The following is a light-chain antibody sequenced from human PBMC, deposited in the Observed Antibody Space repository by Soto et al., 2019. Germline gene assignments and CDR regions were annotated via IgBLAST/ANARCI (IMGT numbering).Light chain of an antibody. CDR2: DAS. CDR3: QQYNSYSYT. J-gene: IGKJ2*01. CDR1: QSISNW. Sequence: DIQMTQSPSTLSASVGDRVTITCRASQSISNWLAWYQQKPGKAPKLLIYDASNLESGVPSRFSGSESGTEFTLTISSLQPDDFATYYCQQYNSYSYTFGQATKVDIK. V-gene: IGKV1-5*01.